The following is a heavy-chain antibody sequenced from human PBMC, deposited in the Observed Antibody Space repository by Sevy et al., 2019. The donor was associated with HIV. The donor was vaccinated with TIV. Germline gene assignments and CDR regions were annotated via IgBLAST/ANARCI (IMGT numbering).Heavy chain of an antibody. J-gene: IGHJ6*03. CDR3: ANTASGSYYVERRDYYYYMDV. V-gene: IGHV3-23*01. CDR2: ISGSGGST. Sequence: GGSLRLSCAASGFTFSSYAMSWVRQAPGKGLEWVSAISGSGGSTYYADSVKGRFTISRENSKNTQYLQMNSLRAEDTAVNYCANTASGSYYVERRDYYYYMDVWGKATTVTASS. D-gene: IGHD1-26*01. CDR1: GFTFSSYA.